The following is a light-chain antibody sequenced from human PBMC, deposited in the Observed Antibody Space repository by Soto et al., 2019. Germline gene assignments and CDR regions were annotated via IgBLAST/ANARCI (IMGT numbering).Light chain of an antibody. J-gene: IGKJ2*01. Sequence: EIVLTQSPGTLSLSPGERATLSCRASQSVSSSYLAWYQQKPGQAPRLLIFGASSRANGIPDRFSGSGSGTDFTLTISRLEPEDFAMYFCQQHSTSTFSFGQGTRLEIK. CDR3: QQHSTSTFS. CDR2: GAS. CDR1: QSVSSSY. V-gene: IGKV3-20*01.